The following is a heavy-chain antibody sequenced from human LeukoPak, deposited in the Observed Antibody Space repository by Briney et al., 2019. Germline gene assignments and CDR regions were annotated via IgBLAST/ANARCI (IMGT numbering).Heavy chain of an antibody. Sequence: GGSLRLSCAASGFTFSNYGMNWVRQAPGKGLEWVSYISKTSTDIYYADSVKGRFTISRDNAMNSLHLQMNSLRDEDTAVYYCATNPARAYFDNWGQGALVIVSS. CDR3: ATNPARAYFDN. CDR2: ISKTSTDI. V-gene: IGHV3-21*05. CDR1: GFTFSNYG. J-gene: IGHJ4*02.